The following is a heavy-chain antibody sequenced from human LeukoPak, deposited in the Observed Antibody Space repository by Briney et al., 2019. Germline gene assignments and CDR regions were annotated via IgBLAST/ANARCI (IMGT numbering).Heavy chain of an antibody. CDR3: AVYVTSSSGWFDP. D-gene: IGHD6-6*01. Sequence: PGGSLRLSCAASGFTFSSYAMSWVRQAPGKGLEWVSAISGSGGSTYYADSVKGRFTISRDNSKNTLYLQMNSLRAEGTAVYYCAVYVTSSSGWFDPWGQGTMVTVSS. V-gene: IGHV3-23*01. CDR1: GFTFSSYA. J-gene: IGHJ3*01. CDR2: ISGSGGST.